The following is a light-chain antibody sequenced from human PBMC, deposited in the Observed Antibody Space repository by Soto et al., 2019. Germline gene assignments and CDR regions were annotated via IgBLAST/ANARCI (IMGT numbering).Light chain of an antibody. Sequence: EIVLTQSPATLSLSPGERATLSCRASQSVSSSFLAWYQLKPGQAPRLLIYGASSRATGIPDRFSGSGSGTDFTLTISRLEPEDFAVYYCQQYDSSPWTFGQGTKVEIK. CDR3: QQYDSSPWT. J-gene: IGKJ1*01. V-gene: IGKV3-20*01. CDR1: QSVSSSF. CDR2: GAS.